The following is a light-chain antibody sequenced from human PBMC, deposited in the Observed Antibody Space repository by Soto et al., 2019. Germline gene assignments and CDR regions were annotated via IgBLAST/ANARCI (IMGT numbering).Light chain of an antibody. Sequence: EIVMTQSPGTLSVSPGERATLSCRASQSVSSNLAWHQQKHGQAPRVLLYDASTRATGIPARFSGSGSGTEFTLTISSLQSEDFAVYYCQQYNDLPWTFGQGIKVEVK. CDR2: DAS. J-gene: IGKJ1*01. CDR1: QSVSSN. CDR3: QQYNDLPWT. V-gene: IGKV3-15*01.